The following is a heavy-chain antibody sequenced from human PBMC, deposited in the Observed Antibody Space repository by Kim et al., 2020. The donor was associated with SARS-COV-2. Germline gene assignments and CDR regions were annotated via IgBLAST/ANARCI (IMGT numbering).Heavy chain of an antibody. CDR2: ISSSSSYI. Sequence: GGSLRLSCAASGFTFSSYSMNWVRQAPGKGLEWVSSISSSSSYIYYADSVKGRFTISRDNAKNSLYLQMNSLRAEDTAVYYCARDSRNSYTWGLIYYGMDVWGQGTTVTVSS. V-gene: IGHV3-21*01. D-gene: IGHD5-18*01. CDR3: ARDSRNSYTWGLIYYGMDV. J-gene: IGHJ6*02. CDR1: GFTFSSYS.